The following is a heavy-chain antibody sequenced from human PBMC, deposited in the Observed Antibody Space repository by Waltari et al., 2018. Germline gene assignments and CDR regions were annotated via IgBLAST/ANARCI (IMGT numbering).Heavy chain of an antibody. CDR3: AKVPASGLGTGSAFDI. J-gene: IGHJ3*02. V-gene: IGHV3-9*01. D-gene: IGHD5-18*01. CDR2: ISWNSGSI. Sequence: VQLVESGGGVVQPGRSLRLSCAASGFTFDDYAMHWVRQAPGKGLEWVSGISWNSGSIGYADSVKGRFTISRDNAKNSLYLQMNSLRAEDTALYYCAKVPASGLGTGSAFDIWGQGTMVTVSS. CDR1: GFTFDDYA.